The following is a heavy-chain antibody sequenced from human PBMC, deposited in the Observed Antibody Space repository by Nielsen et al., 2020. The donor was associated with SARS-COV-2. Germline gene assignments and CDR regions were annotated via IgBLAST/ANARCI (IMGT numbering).Heavy chain of an antibody. D-gene: IGHD3-10*01. CDR1: GFTFSDYY. V-gene: IGHV3-11*04. CDR3: ARDGELYPFGFDY. Sequence: GGSLRLSCAASGFTFSDYYMNWIRQAPGKGLEWVSYISSSSSTIYYAGSVKGRFTISRDNAKNSLYLQMNSLRAEDTAVYYCARDGELYPFGFDYWGQGTLVTVSS. J-gene: IGHJ4*02. CDR2: ISSSSSTI.